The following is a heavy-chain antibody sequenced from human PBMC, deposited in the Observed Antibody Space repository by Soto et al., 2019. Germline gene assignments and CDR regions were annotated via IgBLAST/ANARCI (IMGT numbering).Heavy chain of an antibody. V-gene: IGHV1-69*13. Sequence: GASVKVSCKASGGTFSSYAISWVRQAPGQGLEWMGGIIPIFGTANYAQKFQGRVTITADESTSTAYMALSSLRSEDTAVYYCARSAIVGVLYGSGSYGYYGMDVWGQGTTVTVSS. J-gene: IGHJ6*02. D-gene: IGHD3-10*01. CDR1: GGTFSSYA. CDR3: ARSAIVGVLYGSGSYGYYGMDV. CDR2: IIPIFGTA.